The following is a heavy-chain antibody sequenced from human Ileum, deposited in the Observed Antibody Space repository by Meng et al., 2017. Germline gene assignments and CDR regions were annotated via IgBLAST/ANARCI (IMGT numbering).Heavy chain of an antibody. D-gene: IGHD1-1*01. Sequence: QGQLVQSGAEVKKPGASVKVSCKASGYTFTTYGISWVRQAPGQGLEWMGWMNTDKGNTNYAQKFQGRVTMTRDTSTSTAYMELRSLRSDDTAVYYCAREGAYNGGDYWGQGTLVTVSS. CDR1: GYTFTTYG. V-gene: IGHV1-18*01. CDR2: MNTDKGNT. CDR3: AREGAYNGGDY. J-gene: IGHJ4*02.